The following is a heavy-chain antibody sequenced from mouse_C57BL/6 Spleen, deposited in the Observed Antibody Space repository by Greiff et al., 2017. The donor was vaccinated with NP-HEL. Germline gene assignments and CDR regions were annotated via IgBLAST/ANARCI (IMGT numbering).Heavy chain of an antibody. CDR2: IYPGDGDT. V-gene: IGHV1-82*01. CDR3: ARGGWDGFAY. CDR1: GYAFSSSW. J-gene: IGHJ3*01. D-gene: IGHD4-1*01. Sequence: VQLQQSGPELAKPGASVKISCKASGYAFSSSWMNWVKQRPGKGLEWIGRIYPGDGDTNYNGKFKGKATLTADKSSSTAYMQLSSLTSEDSAVYFCARGGWDGFAYWGQGTLVTVSA.